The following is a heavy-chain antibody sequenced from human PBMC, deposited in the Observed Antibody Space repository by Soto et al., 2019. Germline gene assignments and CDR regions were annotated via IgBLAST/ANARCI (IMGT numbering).Heavy chain of an antibody. J-gene: IGHJ4*02. CDR3: AHQSTTVTTV. D-gene: IGHD4-17*01. V-gene: IGHV2-5*02. CDR1: GFSLSTSGVG. Sequence: QITLKESGPTLVKPTQTLTLTCTFSGFSLSTSGVGVGWIRQPPGKALEWLALIYWDDDKRYSPSLKSRLHIIXDTAKNQVVLTMTNMDPVDTATYYCAHQSTTVTTVWGQGTLVTVSS. CDR2: IYWDDDK.